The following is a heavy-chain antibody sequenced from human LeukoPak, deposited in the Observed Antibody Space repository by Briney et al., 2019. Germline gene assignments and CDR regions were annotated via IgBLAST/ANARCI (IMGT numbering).Heavy chain of an antibody. CDR2: LSGDGGKT. D-gene: IGHD2-2*01. CDR1: GFTFDEYA. J-gene: IGHJ4*02. CDR3: AKDRYCSATSCPTDH. Sequence: PGGSLRLSCAASGFTFDEYAMHWARQAPGKGLEWVSLLSGDGGKTYYADSVKDRFTISRDNSKNSLYLQMNSLRTEVTALYYCAKDRYCSATSCPTDHWGQGTLVTVSS. V-gene: IGHV3-43*02.